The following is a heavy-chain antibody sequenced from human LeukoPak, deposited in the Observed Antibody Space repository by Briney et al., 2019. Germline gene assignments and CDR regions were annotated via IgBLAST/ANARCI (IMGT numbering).Heavy chain of an antibody. CDR1: GFTVSSNY. V-gene: IGHV3-66*02. CDR3: ARLRGGYSSTSYYYYYYMDV. J-gene: IGHJ6*03. D-gene: IGHD2-2*01. Sequence: GGSLRLSCAASGFTVSSNYMSWVRQAPGKGLEWVSVIYSGGSTYYAGTVKGRFTISRDNSKNTLYLQMNSLRAEDTAVYYCARLRGGYSSTSYYYYYYMDVWGKGTTVTVSS. CDR2: IYSGGST.